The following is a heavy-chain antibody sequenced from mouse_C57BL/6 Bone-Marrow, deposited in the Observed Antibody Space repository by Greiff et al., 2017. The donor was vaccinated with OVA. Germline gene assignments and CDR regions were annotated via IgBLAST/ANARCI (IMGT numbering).Heavy chain of an antibody. CDR3: ARLYRRD. V-gene: IGHV5-6*01. Sequence: EVNVVESGGDLVKPGGSLKLSCAASGFTFSSYGMSWVRQTPDKRLEWVATISSGGSYTYYPDSVKGRFTISRDNAKNTLYLQMSSLKSEDTAMYYCARLYRRDWGQGTLVTVSA. D-gene: IGHD2-12*01. CDR1: GFTFSSYG. CDR2: ISSGGSYT. J-gene: IGHJ3*01.